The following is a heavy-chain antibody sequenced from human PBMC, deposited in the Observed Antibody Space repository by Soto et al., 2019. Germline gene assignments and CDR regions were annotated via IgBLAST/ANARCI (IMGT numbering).Heavy chain of an antibody. CDR1: GYTFTSYA. D-gene: IGHD3-10*01. V-gene: IGHV1-3*01. CDR2: INAGNGNT. J-gene: IGHJ6*02. CDR3: ARGTPMVRGVLSYYYYYGMDV. Sequence: GASVKVSCKASGYTFTSYAMHWVRQAPGQRLEWMGWINAGNGNTKYSQKSQGRVTITRDTSASTAYMELSSLRSEDTAVYYCARGTPMVRGVLSYYYYYGMDVWGQGTTVTVSS.